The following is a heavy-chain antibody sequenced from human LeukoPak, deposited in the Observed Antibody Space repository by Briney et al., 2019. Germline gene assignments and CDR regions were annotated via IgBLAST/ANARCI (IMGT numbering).Heavy chain of an antibody. D-gene: IGHD6-19*01. V-gene: IGHV1-46*01. CDR2: IDPSGGST. J-gene: IGHJ4*02. CDR3: ARGQEPGYASGWHSACGY. Sequence: ASVKVSCKASGYTFTSYYMHWLRQAPGQGLDWIGIIDPSGGSTNYAQKFQGRVTMTRDTSTSTVFMELNSLRSGDTAVYYCARGQEPGYASGWHSACGYWGPGTLVSVSS. CDR1: GYTFTSYY.